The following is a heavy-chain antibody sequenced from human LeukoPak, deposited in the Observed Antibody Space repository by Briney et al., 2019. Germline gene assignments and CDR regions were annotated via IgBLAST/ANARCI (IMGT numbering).Heavy chain of an antibody. J-gene: IGHJ4*02. V-gene: IGHV3-21*01. D-gene: IGHD1-1*01. CDR2: ISSSSSYI. Sequence: GGSLRLSCAASGFTFSSYSMNWVRQAPGKGLEWVSSISSSSSYIYYADSVKGRFTISRDNAKNSLYLQMNSLRAEDTAVYYCVRDPSGSGFAFDSWGQGALVTVSS. CDR1: GFTFSSYS. CDR3: VRDPSGSGFAFDS.